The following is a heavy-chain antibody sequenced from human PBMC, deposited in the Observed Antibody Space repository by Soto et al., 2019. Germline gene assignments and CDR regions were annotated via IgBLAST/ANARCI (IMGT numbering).Heavy chain of an antibody. Sequence: GGSLRLSCAASGFTFSNYAMSWVRQAPGKGLEWVSAISGSGVNTYYAASVKGRFTISRDKSKNLLYLQMNSLRAEDTAVYYCATGRPSYDFWSGSPPDAFDIWGQGTMVTVSS. J-gene: IGHJ3*02. V-gene: IGHV3-23*01. CDR2: ISGSGVNT. CDR3: ATGRPSYDFWSGSPPDAFDI. D-gene: IGHD3-3*01. CDR1: GFTFSNYA.